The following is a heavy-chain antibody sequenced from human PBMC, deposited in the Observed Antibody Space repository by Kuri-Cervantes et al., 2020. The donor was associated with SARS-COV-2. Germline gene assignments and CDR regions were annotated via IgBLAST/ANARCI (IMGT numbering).Heavy chain of an antibody. D-gene: IGHD1-1*01. Sequence: SVKVSCKASGGTFSSYAISWVRQAPGQGLEWMGGIIPIFGTANYAQKFQGRVTITADESTSTAYMELSSLRSEDTAVYYCARGVERLSYNWFDPWGQGTLVTVSS. V-gene: IGHV1-69*13. CDR1: GGTFSSYA. J-gene: IGHJ5*02. CDR2: IIPIFGTA. CDR3: ARGVERLSYNWFDP.